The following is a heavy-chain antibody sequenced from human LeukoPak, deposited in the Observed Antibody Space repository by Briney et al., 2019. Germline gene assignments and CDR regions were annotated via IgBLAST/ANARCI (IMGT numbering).Heavy chain of an antibody. CDR1: RFTFRNYA. CDR2: ISSDGTNK. J-gene: IGHJ3*02. Sequence: GGSLRLSCAASRFTFRNYAMHWVRQAPGKGLEWVAVISSDGTNKDYADSVKGRFSISRDNSKNTLYLQMNRLRAEDTAVYYCARSLNYDYVWGSYRILVAPDAFDIWGQGTMVTVSS. V-gene: IGHV3-30*04. D-gene: IGHD3-16*02. CDR3: ARSLNYDYVWGSYRILVAPDAFDI.